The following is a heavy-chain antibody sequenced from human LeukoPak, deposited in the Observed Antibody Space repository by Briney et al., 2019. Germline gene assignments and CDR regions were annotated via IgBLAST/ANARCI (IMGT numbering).Heavy chain of an antibody. Sequence: SETLSLTCAVYGGSFSGYYWSWIRQPPGKGLEWIGEINHSGSTNYNASLKSRVTLSVDTSKNQFSLKLSSVTAADTAVYYCVSTLLTDYGDYADSHFDYWGQGTLVTVSS. CDR3: VSTLLTDYGDYADSHFDY. D-gene: IGHD4-17*01. V-gene: IGHV4-34*01. J-gene: IGHJ4*02. CDR2: INHSGST. CDR1: GGSFSGYY.